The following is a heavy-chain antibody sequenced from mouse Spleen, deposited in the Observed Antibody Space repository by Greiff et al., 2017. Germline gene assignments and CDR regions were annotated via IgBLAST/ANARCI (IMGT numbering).Heavy chain of an antibody. J-gene: IGHJ4*01. V-gene: IGHV1S81*02. CDR3: TRRGYGSSSCAMDY. CDR2: INPSNGGT. Sequence: QVQLQQSGAELVKPGASVKLSCKASGYTFTSYYMYWVKQRPGQGLEWIGGINPSNGGTNFNEKFKSKATLTVDKSSSTAYMQLSSLTSEDSAVYYCTRRGYGSSSCAMDYWGQGTSVTVSS. D-gene: IGHD1-1*01. CDR1: GYTFTSYY.